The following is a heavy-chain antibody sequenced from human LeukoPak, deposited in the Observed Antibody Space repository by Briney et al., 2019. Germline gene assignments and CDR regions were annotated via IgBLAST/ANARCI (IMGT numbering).Heavy chain of an antibody. Sequence: PSETLSLTCTVSGGSISGYYWSWIRQPPGKGLEWIGYIYYSGSGSTNYNPSLKSRVTISVDTSKNQFSLKLSSVTAADTAVYYCARGPVPRSTWYFDYWGQGTLVTVSS. J-gene: IGHJ4*02. CDR2: IYYSGSGST. CDR3: ARGPVPRSTWYFDY. V-gene: IGHV4-59*01. D-gene: IGHD1-1*01. CDR1: GGSISGYY.